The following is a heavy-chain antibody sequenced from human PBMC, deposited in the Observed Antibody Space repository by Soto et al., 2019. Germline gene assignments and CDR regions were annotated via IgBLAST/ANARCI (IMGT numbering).Heavy chain of an antibody. CDR2: LTRGSLM. D-gene: IGHD1-7*01. Sequence: GGSLRLSCAVAGITLSDHYMNWVRQAPGKGLEWVSTLTRGSLMYYADSVKGRFTISRDDAKNFLYLQMNILSVEDTAMYYCLDGNYNWGQGTLVTVSS. CDR3: LDGNYN. J-gene: IGHJ4*02. V-gene: IGHV3-48*01. CDR1: GITLSDHY.